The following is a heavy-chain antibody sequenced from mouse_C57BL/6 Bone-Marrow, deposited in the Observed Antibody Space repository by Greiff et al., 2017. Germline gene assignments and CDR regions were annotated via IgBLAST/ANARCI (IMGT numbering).Heavy chain of an antibody. CDR3: ARGNWDREVAY. J-gene: IGHJ3*01. CDR2: IHPNSGST. V-gene: IGHV1-64*01. CDR1: GYTFTSYW. D-gene: IGHD4-1*02. Sequence: VQLQQPGAELVKPGASVKLSCKASGYTFTSYWMHWVKQRPGQGLEWIGIIHPNSGSTNYNEKFKSKATLTVDKSSSTAYMQLSSLTSEDSAVYYCARGNWDREVAYWGQGTLVTVSA.